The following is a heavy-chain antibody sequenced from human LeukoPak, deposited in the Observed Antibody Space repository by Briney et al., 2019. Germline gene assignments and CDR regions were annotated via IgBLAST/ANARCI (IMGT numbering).Heavy chain of an antibody. CDR2: INHSGST. V-gene: IGHV4-34*01. CDR1: GGSFSGYY. Sequence: PSETLSLTCAVYGGSFSGYYWSWIRQPPGKGLEWIGEINHSGSTNYNPSLKSRVTISVDTSKNQFSLKLSSVTAADTAVYYCAREYEVRGVYWYFDLWGRGTLVTVSS. CDR3: AREYEVRGVYWYFDL. J-gene: IGHJ2*01. D-gene: IGHD3-10*01.